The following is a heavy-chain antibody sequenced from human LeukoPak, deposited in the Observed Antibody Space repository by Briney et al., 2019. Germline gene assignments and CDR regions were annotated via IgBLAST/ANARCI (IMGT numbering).Heavy chain of an antibody. D-gene: IGHD3-3*01. V-gene: IGHV3-66*02. CDR2: IYSDGTT. CDR3: ATAPQGFSEWRGPYFHY. J-gene: IGHJ4*02. Sequence: GGSLRLSCAASGFIVSSNYMTWVRQAPGKGLEWVSIIYSDGTTYYADSMKGRFTISRDNSKNTLYLQMNSLRPEDTAVYYCATAPQGFSEWRGPYFHYWGQGTLVTVSS. CDR1: GFIVSSNY.